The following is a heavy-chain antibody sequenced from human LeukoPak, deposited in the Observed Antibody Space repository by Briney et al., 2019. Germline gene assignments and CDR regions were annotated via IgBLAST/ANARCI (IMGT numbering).Heavy chain of an antibody. D-gene: IGHD5-12*01. V-gene: IGHV4-38-2*02. CDR3: ARMGLYSGYDSYYYGMDV. CDR1: GYSISSDYY. Sequence: SETLSLTCTVSGYSISSDYYWGWIRQPPGKGLEWIGSIYHSGSTYYNPSLKSRVTISVDTSKNQFSLKLSSVTAADTAVYYCARMGLYSGYDSYYYGMDVWGQGTTVTVSS. CDR2: IYHSGST. J-gene: IGHJ6*02.